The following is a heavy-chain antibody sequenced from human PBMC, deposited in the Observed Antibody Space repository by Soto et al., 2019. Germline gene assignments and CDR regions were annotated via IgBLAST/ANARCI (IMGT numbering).Heavy chain of an antibody. V-gene: IGHV3-33*01. J-gene: IGHJ4*02. CDR2: IWYEGSNK. CDR3: ARGSYYGSGSYYPPFDE. CDR1: GFTFSSYG. D-gene: IGHD3-10*01. Sequence: GGSLRLSCAASGFTFSSYGMHWARQAPGKGLEWVAVIWYEGSNKYYADSVKGGLTISRDNSKNTLYLQMNSLRAEDTAVNYCARGSYYGSGSYYPPFDEWGQGTLVTVSS.